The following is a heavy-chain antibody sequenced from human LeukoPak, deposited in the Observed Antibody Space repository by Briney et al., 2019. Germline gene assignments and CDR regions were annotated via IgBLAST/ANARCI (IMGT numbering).Heavy chain of an antibody. CDR2: VHHSGAT. J-gene: IGHJ4*02. D-gene: IGHD2-15*01. CDR1: GYSISSGYD. V-gene: IGHV4-38-2*01. CDR3: ARLNGGSFDY. Sequence: PSETLSLTCAVSGYSISSGYDWGWIRQPPGKGLEWIGSVHHSGATYYNPSLKSRVTISVDTSKNQFSLDLSSVTAADTAVYYCARLNGGSFDYWGQGTLVTVSS.